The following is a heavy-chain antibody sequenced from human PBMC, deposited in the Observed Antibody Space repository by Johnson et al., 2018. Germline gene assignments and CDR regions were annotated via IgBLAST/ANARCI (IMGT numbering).Heavy chain of an antibody. CDR3: ARPRVSGGWNDAFDI. D-gene: IGHD6-19*01. J-gene: IGHJ3*02. V-gene: IGHV3-20*01. CDR2: INWNGGIT. Sequence: VQLVESGGGVVRPGGSLRLSCAASGFTFDDYGMSWVRPAPGKRLEWVSGINWNGGITTYADSVKGRFTISRDNAKNSLYLQMNSLRDEDTALYHCARPRVSGGWNDAFDILGQGTMVTISS. CDR1: GFTFDDYG.